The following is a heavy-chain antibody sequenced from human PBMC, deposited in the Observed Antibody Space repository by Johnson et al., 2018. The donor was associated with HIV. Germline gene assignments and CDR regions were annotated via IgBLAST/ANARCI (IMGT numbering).Heavy chain of an antibody. CDR2: ISSDGSTI. CDR3: ARDRFPYYDFWSGYYRGAFDI. V-gene: IGHV3-11*04. J-gene: IGHJ3*02. CDR1: GVTFSDYY. D-gene: IGHD3-3*01. Sequence: QVQLVESGGGLIQPGRSLRLSCAASGVTFSDYYMSWIRQAPGKGLEWVSYISSDGSTIDYADSVKGRFTISRDNSKNTLYLQMNSLRAEDTAVYYCARDRFPYYDFWSGYYRGAFDIWGQGTMVTVSS.